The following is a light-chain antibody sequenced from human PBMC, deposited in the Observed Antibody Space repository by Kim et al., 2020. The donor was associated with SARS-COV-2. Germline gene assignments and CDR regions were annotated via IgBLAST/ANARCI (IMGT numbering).Light chain of an antibody. CDR2: DAS. CDR3: QQYNSWPLT. Sequence: SVSPGESATLSCRASQSVSTILAWYQQKPGQAPRLLIHDASTRATGIPARFSGSGSGTEFTLTISSLQSDDSAVYFCQQYNSWPLTFGGGTKVDIK. J-gene: IGKJ4*01. V-gene: IGKV3-15*01. CDR1: QSVSTI.